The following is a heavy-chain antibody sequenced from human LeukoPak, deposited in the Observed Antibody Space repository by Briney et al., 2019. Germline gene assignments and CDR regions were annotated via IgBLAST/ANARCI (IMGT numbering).Heavy chain of an antibody. CDR2: ISGFNGYT. Sequence: ASVKVSCKASGYTFTNYGVSWVRQAPGQGLEWMGWISGFNGYTNYAQKFQFRVTMTTDTSTSTAYMELRSLTSDDTAVYYCARDKAVTTELTQYFHHWGQGTLVTVSS. V-gene: IGHV1-18*01. CDR1: GYTFTNYG. J-gene: IGHJ1*01. D-gene: IGHD4-11*01. CDR3: ARDKAVTTELTQYFHH.